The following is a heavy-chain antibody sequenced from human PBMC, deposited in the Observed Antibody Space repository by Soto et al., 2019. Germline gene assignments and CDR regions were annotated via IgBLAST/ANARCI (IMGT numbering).Heavy chain of an antibody. Sequence: QVQLQESGPGLVKPSQTLSLTCTVSGGSISSGDYYWSWIRQPPGKGLVWIGYIYYRGSTYYNPSLKCRVTISVDTSKNQLSLKLSSVTAAHTALYYWARKAAGTDAFDYWGQGTLVTVSS. J-gene: IGHJ4*02. CDR3: ARKAAGTDAFDY. CDR1: GGSISSGDYY. CDR2: IYYRGST. D-gene: IGHD6-13*01. V-gene: IGHV4-30-4*01.